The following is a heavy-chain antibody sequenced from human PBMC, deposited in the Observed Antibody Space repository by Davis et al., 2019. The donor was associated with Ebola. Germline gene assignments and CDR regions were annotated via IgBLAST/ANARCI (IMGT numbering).Heavy chain of an antibody. J-gene: IGHJ6*02. CDR3: ARHLVRIAATDYYYYGMDV. Sequence: PGGSLRLSCKGSGYSFTSYWISWVRQMPGKGLEWMGRIDPSDSYTNYSPSFQGHVTISADKSISTAYLQWSSLKASDTAMYYCARHLVRIAATDYYYYGMDVWGQGTTVTVSS. CDR2: IDPSDSYT. V-gene: IGHV5-10-1*01. D-gene: IGHD6-13*01. CDR1: GYSFTSYW.